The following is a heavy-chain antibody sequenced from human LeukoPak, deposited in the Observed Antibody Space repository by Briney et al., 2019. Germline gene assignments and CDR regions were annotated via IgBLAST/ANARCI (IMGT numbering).Heavy chain of an antibody. V-gene: IGHV3-30-3*01. CDR2: ISSSGSKE. D-gene: IGHD3-22*01. CDR1: GFTFSYYA. Sequence: PGGSLRLSCTASGFTFSYYAMHWVRQAPGKGLEWVAVISSSGSKEYYADSVKGRFTISRDNSKSALSLQMNSLRIEDTAVYYCARAPTYYYDSSGHPNAFDIWGQGTMVTVSS. J-gene: IGHJ3*02. CDR3: ARAPTYYYDSSGHPNAFDI.